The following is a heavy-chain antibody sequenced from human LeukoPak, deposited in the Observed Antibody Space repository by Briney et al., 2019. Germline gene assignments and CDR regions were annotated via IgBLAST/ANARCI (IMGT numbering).Heavy chain of an antibody. CDR2: IYSGGST. CDR3: ARVGDSSGYSYFQH. J-gene: IGHJ1*01. CDR1: GFTVSSNY. Sequence: GGSLRLSCAASGFTVSSNYMSWVRQAPGKGLEWVSVIYSGGSTYYADSVKGRFTISRDNSKNTLYLQMNSLRAEDTAVYYCARVGDSSGYSYFQHWGQGTLVTVSS. D-gene: IGHD3-22*01. V-gene: IGHV3-66*01.